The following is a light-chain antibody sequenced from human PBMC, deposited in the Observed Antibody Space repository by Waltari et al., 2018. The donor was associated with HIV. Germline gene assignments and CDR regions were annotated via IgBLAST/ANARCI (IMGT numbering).Light chain of an antibody. V-gene: IGLV2-23*02. Sequence: QSALAQPASASGSPGQSDTIPCTGTSSDVGSYNLVSWYQQHPGKAPKLMIYEVTTRPSGVSNRFSGSKSGNTASLTISGLQAEDEADYYCCSYAGSSTSVFGGGTKLTVL. CDR3: CSYAGSSTSV. CDR1: SSDVGSYNL. J-gene: IGLJ3*02. CDR2: EVT.